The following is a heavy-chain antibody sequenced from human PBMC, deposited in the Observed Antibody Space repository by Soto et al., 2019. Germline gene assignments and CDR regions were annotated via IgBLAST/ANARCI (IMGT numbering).Heavy chain of an antibody. CDR2: IRSKAYGGTT. Sequence: GGSLRLSCTASAFTFVDDAMSWFLQPPGKGLEWVGFIRSKAYGGTTEYAASVKGRFTISRDDSKSIAYLQMNSLKTEDTAVYYCTRERSVLRYFDCSQPDDYCYYMDVRGKGATVTVSS. CDR1: AFTFVDDA. J-gene: IGHJ6*03. CDR3: TRERSVLRYFDCSQPDDYCYYMDV. D-gene: IGHD3-9*01. V-gene: IGHV3-49*03.